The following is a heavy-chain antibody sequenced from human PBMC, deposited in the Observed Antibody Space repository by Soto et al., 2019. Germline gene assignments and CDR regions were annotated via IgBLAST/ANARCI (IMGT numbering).Heavy chain of an antibody. CDR1: GGSISSYY. CDR2: IYYSGST. CDR3: ASSQGGYCRGGSCYWFDY. Sequence: QVQLQESGPGLVKPSETLSLTCTVSGGSISSYYWSWIRQPPGKGLEWIGYIYYSGSTNYNPSLKSRVTISVDTSKNQFSLKLSSVTAADTAVYCCASSQGGYCRGGSCYWFDYWGQGTLVTVSS. J-gene: IGHJ4*02. V-gene: IGHV4-59*08. D-gene: IGHD2-15*01.